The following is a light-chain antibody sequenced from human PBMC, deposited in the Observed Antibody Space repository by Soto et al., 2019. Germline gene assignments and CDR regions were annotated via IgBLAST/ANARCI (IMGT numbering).Light chain of an antibody. J-gene: IGLJ3*02. CDR1: SGHSSYA. CDR3: QTWGTGTWV. CDR2: VDSDGSH. Sequence: QAVVTQSPSASASLGDSVRLTCTLSSGHSSYAIAWHQQQPEKGPRYLMKVDSDGSHIKGDGIPDRFSGSSSGAERYLTISSLQSEDEADYYCQTWGTGTWVFGGGTKLTVL. V-gene: IGLV4-69*01.